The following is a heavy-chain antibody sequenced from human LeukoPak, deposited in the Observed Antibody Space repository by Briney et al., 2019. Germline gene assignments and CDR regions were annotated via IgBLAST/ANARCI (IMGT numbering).Heavy chain of an antibody. V-gene: IGHV3-23*01. J-gene: IGHJ4*02. Sequence: GGSLRLSCAVSGITFTTIDVSWVRLAPGKGLEWVSTITKSGGSTYYADSVKGRFTISRDNSKDTLYLQMSSLRAEDTALYYCARSLGRRRIAAAGMDYFDYWGQGTLVTVSS. CDR1: GITFTTID. D-gene: IGHD6-13*01. CDR2: ITKSGGST. CDR3: ARSLGRRRIAAAGMDYFDY.